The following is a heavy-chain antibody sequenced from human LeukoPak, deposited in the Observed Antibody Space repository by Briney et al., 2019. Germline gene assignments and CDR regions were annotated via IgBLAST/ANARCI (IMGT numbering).Heavy chain of an antibody. CDR3: ARDLAPSSSGLDY. D-gene: IGHD6-13*01. CDR2: IYHGGGT. V-gene: IGHV4-4*02. J-gene: IGHJ4*02. CDR1: GVSISSSNW. Sequence: SETLSLTCAVSGVSISSSNWWSWVRQPPGKGLEWIGEIYHGGGTNYNPSLKSRVTISVDKSKNQFSLKLSSVTAADTAVYYCARDLAPSSSGLDYWGQGTLVTVSS.